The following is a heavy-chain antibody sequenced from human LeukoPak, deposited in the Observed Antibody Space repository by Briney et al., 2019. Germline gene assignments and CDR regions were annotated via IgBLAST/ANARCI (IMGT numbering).Heavy chain of an antibody. CDR3: ARGGRYSSGWYPFGY. D-gene: IGHD6-19*01. V-gene: IGHV4-59*01. J-gene: IGHJ4*02. CDR1: GGSISGYY. CDR2: IYYSGTT. Sequence: PSETLSLTCTVPGGSISGYYWSWIRQPPGKGLEWIGYIYYSGTTNYNPSLKSRVTISVDTSKNQFSLKLSSVTAADTAVYYCARGGRYSSGWYPFGYWGQGTPVTVSS.